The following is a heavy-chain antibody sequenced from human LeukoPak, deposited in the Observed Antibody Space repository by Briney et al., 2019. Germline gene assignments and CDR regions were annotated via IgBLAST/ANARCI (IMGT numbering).Heavy chain of an antibody. J-gene: IGHJ1*01. V-gene: IGHV3-23*01. Sequence: GGSLRLSCAASGFTFSSYAMNWVRQAPGKGLEWVSAISGSGGSTYYADSVKGRFTISRDNPKNTLYLQMNSLRAEDTAVYYCAKGLVGATTRVGYFQHWGQGTLVTVSS. CDR3: AKGLVGATTRVGYFQH. D-gene: IGHD1-26*01. CDR1: GFTFSSYA. CDR2: ISGSGGST.